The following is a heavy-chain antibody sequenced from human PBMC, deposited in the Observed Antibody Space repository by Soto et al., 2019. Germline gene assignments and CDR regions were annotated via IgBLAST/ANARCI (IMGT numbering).Heavy chain of an antibody. J-gene: IGHJ5*02. Sequence: PGGSLRLSCAASGFTSSNAWMNWVRQAPGKGLEWVGRIKSKTDGGTTDYAAPVKGRFTISRDDSKNTLYLQMNSLKTEDTAVYYCTTVLTYYDFWSGSPNHWGQGTLVTVSS. V-gene: IGHV3-15*07. CDR3: TTVLTYYDFWSGSPNH. CDR1: GFTSSNAW. D-gene: IGHD3-3*01. CDR2: IKSKTDGGTT.